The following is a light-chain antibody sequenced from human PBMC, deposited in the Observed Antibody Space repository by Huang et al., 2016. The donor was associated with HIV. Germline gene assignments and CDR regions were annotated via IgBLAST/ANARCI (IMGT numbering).Light chain of an antibody. V-gene: IGKV3-11*01. CDR2: GAS. CDR1: QSVSSF. CDR3: QQRNNWPLT. Sequence: EIVLTQSPATLSLSPGERATLSCRASQSVSSFLAWYQQKPGQAPRLLIHGASNRAAGIPARVSGSGSGTDFTLTINSLEPEDFALYYCQQRNNWPLTFGPGTKVDIK. J-gene: IGKJ3*01.